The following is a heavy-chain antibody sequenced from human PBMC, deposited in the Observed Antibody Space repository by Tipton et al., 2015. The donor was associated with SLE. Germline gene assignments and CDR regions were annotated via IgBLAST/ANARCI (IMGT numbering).Heavy chain of an antibody. D-gene: IGHD6-13*01. CDR2: INPVDSDT. Sequence: QLVQSGPEVKKPGESLKISCKASGYNFAIYWVAWVRQMPGKGLEWMGIINPVDSDTRYSPSFQGQVSISVDKSISTAYLQWSSLQASDTAMYYCARHRAAGGGYYYGMDVWGQGTTVTVSS. V-gene: IGHV5-51*01. CDR3: ARHRAAGGGYYYGMDV. CDR1: GYNFAIYW. J-gene: IGHJ6*02.